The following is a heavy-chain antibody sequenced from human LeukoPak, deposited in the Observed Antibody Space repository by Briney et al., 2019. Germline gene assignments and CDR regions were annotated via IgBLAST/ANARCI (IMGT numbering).Heavy chain of an antibody. V-gene: IGHV4-30-4*01. D-gene: IGHD5-18*01. CDR3: AGYSYVDLTIDY. Sequence: PSETLSLTCTVSGGSISSGDYYWGWIRQPPGKGLEWIGYIYYSGSTYYNPSLKSRVTISVDTSKNQFSLKLSSVTAADTAVYYCAGYSYVDLTIDYWGQGTLVTVSS. CDR2: IYYSGST. J-gene: IGHJ4*02. CDR1: GGSISSGDYY.